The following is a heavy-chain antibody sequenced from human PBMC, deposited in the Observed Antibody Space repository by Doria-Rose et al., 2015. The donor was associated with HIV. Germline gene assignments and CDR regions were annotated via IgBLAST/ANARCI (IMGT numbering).Heavy chain of an antibody. CDR2: IYYSGST. D-gene: IGHD6-6*01. CDR1: GGSISSGDYY. Sequence: RTLSLTCTVFGGSISSGDYYWSWIRQPPGKGLEWIGYIYYSGSTYYNPSLKSRVTISVDTSKNQFSLKLSSGTAAGTAVYYCAREEAARPLDYWGQGTLVTVSS. J-gene: IGHJ4*02. CDR3: AREEAARPLDY. V-gene: IGHV4-30-4*08.